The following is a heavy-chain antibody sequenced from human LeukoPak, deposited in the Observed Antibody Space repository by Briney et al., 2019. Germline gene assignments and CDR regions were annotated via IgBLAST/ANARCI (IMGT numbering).Heavy chain of an antibody. D-gene: IGHD5/OR15-5a*01. V-gene: IGHV1-2*02. CDR2: ISTDSGDA. CDR3: AGLGSTVKGGLDP. CDR1: GYHFTGYH. Sequence: ASVKVSCKASGYHFTGYHVHWVRQARGQGLEWMGRISTDSGDADIAQKFQGRVTMTRDTSISTAYMELSRLTSDDSAVYYCAGLGSTVKGGLDPWGQGTSVTVYS. J-gene: IGHJ5*02.